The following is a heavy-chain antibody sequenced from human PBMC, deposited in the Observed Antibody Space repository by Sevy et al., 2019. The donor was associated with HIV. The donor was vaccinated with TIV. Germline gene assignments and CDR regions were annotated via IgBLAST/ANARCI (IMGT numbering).Heavy chain of an antibody. J-gene: IGHJ4*02. CDR1: GYTFTGYY. D-gene: IGHD2-15*01. V-gene: IGHV1-2*06. CDR3: ARSYCSDGSCYEGAY. CDR2: ISPMNGDT. Sequence: ASVKVSCKASGYTFTGYYIHWVRQAPGQGLEWMGRISPMNGDTDYAQKFQGRVTMTRDTSISAAYLDVTRLRSDDTATYYCARSYCSDGSCYEGAYWGQGTLVTVSS.